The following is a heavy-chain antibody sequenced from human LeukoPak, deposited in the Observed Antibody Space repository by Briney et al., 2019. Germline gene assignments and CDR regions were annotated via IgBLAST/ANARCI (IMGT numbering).Heavy chain of an antibody. Sequence: SGGSLRLSCAASGFTFSSYSMNWVRQAPGKGLEWVSSISSSSSYIYYADSVKGRFAISRDNAKNSLYLQMNSLRAEDTAVYYCARRYCSGGSCYDIIDYWGQGTLVTVSS. CDR3: ARRYCSGGSCYDIIDY. CDR1: GFTFSSYS. CDR2: ISSSSSYI. D-gene: IGHD2-15*01. V-gene: IGHV3-21*01. J-gene: IGHJ4*02.